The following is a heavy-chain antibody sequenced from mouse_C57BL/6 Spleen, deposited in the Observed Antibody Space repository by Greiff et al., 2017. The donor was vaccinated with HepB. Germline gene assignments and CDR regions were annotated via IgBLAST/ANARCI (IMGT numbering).Heavy chain of an antibody. D-gene: IGHD1-1*01. CDR1: GYTFTSYW. Sequence: QVQLQQSGAELAKPGASVKLSCKASGYTFTSYWMHWVKQRPGQGLEWIGYINPSSGYTKYNQKFKDKATLTADKSSSTAYMQLGSLTEEDSAVYYCARGTTVVATGTRAWFAYWGQGTLVTVSA. V-gene: IGHV1-7*01. CDR2: INPSSGYT. CDR3: ARGTTVVATGTRAWFAY. J-gene: IGHJ3*01.